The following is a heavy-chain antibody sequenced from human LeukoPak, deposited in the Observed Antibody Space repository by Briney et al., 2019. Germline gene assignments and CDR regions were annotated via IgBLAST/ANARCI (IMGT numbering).Heavy chain of an antibody. J-gene: IGHJ4*02. V-gene: IGHV4-59*01. Sequence: SETLSLTCTVSGGSISSYYWSWIRQPPGKGLGWIGDIYYSGSTNYNPSLKSRVTISVDTSKNQFSLKLSSVTATDTAVYYCAREWGPAPPGEGGGSFFLDYWGQGTLVTVSS. CDR3: AREWGPAPPGEGGGSFFLDY. CDR1: GGSISSYY. CDR2: IYYSGST. D-gene: IGHD2-15*01.